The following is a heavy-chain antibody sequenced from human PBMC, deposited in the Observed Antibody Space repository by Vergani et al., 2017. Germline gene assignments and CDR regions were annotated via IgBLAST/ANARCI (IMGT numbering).Heavy chain of an antibody. CDR1: GFTFSSYA. CDR2: ISYDGSNK. Sequence: VQLVESGGGLVQPGRSLRLSCAASGFTFSSYAMHWVRQAPGKGLEWVAVISYDGSNKYYADSVKGRFTISRDNSKNTLYLQMNSLRAEDTAVYYCARTTGAPYTNYYYYYMDVWGQGTLVTVSS. V-gene: IGHV3-30-3*01. D-gene: IGHD1-1*01. J-gene: IGHJ6*03. CDR3: ARTTGAPYTNYYYYYMDV.